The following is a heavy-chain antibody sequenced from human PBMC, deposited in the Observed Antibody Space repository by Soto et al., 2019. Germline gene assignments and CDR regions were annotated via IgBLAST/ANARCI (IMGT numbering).Heavy chain of an antibody. D-gene: IGHD1-20*01. CDR3: ATVHNTSRSFDY. V-gene: IGHV3-23*01. CDR1: GFTITSSA. J-gene: IGHJ4*02. Sequence: EVQLLDSGGCLVQPGESLRLSCADSGFTITSSAMSWVRQAPGKGLEWVSTTGISGRTTYYADSVKGRFTVSRDDSKNTLDLQMSSLRAEDTAVYYCATVHNTSRSFDYWGQGTPVTVSS. CDR2: TGISGRTT.